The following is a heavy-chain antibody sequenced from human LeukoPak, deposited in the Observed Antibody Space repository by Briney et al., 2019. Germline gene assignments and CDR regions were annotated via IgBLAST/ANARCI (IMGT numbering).Heavy chain of an antibody. Sequence: GGSLRLSCVAPGFTFSNYAMSWVRQAAGKRLKWVSAVTGSGGSTYYADSVKGRFTISRDNSRNTLFLQMNSLRAEDTAIYYCAKWGDFDILTGYYVSDFWGQGTLVTVSS. CDR3: AKWGDFDILTGYYVSDF. D-gene: IGHD3-9*01. J-gene: IGHJ4*02. CDR2: VTGSGGST. V-gene: IGHV3-23*01. CDR1: GFTFSNYA.